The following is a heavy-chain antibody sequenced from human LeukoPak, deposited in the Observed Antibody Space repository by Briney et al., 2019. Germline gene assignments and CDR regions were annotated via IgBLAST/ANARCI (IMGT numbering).Heavy chain of an antibody. CDR2: ISGSGGST. D-gene: IGHD3-10*01. V-gene: IGHV3-23*01. CDR1: GFTFSSYA. CDR3: AKDWALLWFGDYYDAFDI. Sequence: GGSLRLSCAASGFTFSSYAMSWVRQAPGKGLEWVSAISGSGGSTYYADSVKGRFTISRDNSKNTLYLQMNSLRAEDTAVYYCAKDWALLWFGDYYDAFDIWGQGTMVTVSS. J-gene: IGHJ3*02.